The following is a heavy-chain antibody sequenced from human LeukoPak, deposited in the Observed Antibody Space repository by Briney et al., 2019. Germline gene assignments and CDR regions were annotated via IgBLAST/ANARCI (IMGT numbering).Heavy chain of an antibody. D-gene: IGHD3-22*01. CDR3: ARDQIYDSSGYGT. CDR2: ISAYNGNT. J-gene: IGHJ5*02. CDR1: GYTFTSYG. V-gene: IGHV1-18*01. Sequence: ASVKVSCKASGYTFTSYGISWVRQAPGQGLEWMGRISAYNGNTNYAQKLQGRVTMTTDTSTTTAYMELRSLRSDDTAVYYCARDQIYDSSGYGTWGQGTLVTVSS.